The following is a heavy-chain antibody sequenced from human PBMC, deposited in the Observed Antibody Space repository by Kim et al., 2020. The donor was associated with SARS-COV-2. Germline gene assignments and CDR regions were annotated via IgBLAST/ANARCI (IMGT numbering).Heavy chain of an antibody. V-gene: IGHV3-74*01. D-gene: IGHD6-19*01. Sequence: ADSVQGRFPISRDNAKNTLYLQMNSLRAEDTAVYYCARRQFTSGWYYFDYWGQGTLVTVSS. CDR3: ARRQFTSGWYYFDY. J-gene: IGHJ4*02.